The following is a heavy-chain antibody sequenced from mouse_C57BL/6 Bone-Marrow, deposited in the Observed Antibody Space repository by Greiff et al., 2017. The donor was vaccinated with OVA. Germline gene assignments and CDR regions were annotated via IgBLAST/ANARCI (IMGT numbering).Heavy chain of an antibody. Sequence: EVQLQQSGPELVKPGASVKMSCKASGYTFTDYNMHWVKQSPGKSLEWIGYINPNNGGTSYNQKFKGKATLTVNKSSSTAYMELRSLTSADSAVYYCARGGYYGSSYNYWGQGTTLTVSS. CDR2: INPNNGGT. CDR1: GYTFTDYN. V-gene: IGHV1-22*01. D-gene: IGHD1-1*01. J-gene: IGHJ2*01. CDR3: ARGGYYGSSYNY.